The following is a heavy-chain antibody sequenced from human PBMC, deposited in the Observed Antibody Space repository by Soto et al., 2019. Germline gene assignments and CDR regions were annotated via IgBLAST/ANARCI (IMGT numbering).Heavy chain of an antibody. J-gene: IGHJ6*02. CDR1: GYTFSDYG. Sequence: QVQLMQPGGEVKKPGASVKISCKASGYTFSDYGINWVRQAPGQGLEWMGWISANNRNTNYAQNLQGRVNMTIDSSTTTAYMELRSLTSDDTAVYYCARVFTMLRERGMDVWGQGTTVTVSS. D-gene: IGHD3-10*01. CDR3: ARVFTMLRERGMDV. V-gene: IGHV1-18*04. CDR2: ISANNRNT.